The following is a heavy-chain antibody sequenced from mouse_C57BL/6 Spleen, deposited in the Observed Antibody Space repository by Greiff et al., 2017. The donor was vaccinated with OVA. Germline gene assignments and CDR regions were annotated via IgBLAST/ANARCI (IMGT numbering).Heavy chain of an antibody. CDR3: AREDDGYWTWFAY. D-gene: IGHD2-3*01. V-gene: IGHV1-72*01. CDR2: IDPNSGGT. J-gene: IGHJ3*01. Sequence: VQLKQPGAELVKPGASVKLSCKASGYTFTSYWMHWVKQRPGRGLEWIGRIDPNSGGTKYNEKFKSKATLTVDKPSSTAYMQLSSLTSEDSAVYYCAREDDGYWTWFAYWGQGTLVTVSA. CDR1: GYTFTSYW.